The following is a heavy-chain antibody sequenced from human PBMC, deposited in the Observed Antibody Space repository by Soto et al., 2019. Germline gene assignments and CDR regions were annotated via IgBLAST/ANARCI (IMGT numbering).Heavy chain of an antibody. Sequence: GGSLRLSWSFSGFIFGEYDMNCGRRAAGEGVEWISYINYSGGTDYYADSVKGRFTISRDNAKQSLLLQMNTLRAEDTAIYFCAREGRGFASLYSLDFWGQGTPVTVSS. CDR1: GFIFGEYD. V-gene: IGHV3-48*03. D-gene: IGHD3-16*02. J-gene: IGHJ4*02. CDR3: AREGRGFASLYSLDF. CDR2: INYSGGTD.